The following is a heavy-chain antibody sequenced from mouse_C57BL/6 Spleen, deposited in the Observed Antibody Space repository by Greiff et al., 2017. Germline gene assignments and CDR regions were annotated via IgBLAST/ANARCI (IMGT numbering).Heavy chain of an antibody. Sequence: QVQLQQPGAELVKPGASVKLSCKASGYTFTSYWMQWVKQRPGQGLEWIGEIDPSDSYTNYNQKFKGKATLTVDPSSSTAYMQLSSLTSEDSAVYYCARGYDYADYWGQGTTLTVSS. V-gene: IGHV1-50*01. D-gene: IGHD2-4*01. J-gene: IGHJ2*01. CDR2: IDPSDSYT. CDR1: GYTFTSYW. CDR3: ARGYDYADY.